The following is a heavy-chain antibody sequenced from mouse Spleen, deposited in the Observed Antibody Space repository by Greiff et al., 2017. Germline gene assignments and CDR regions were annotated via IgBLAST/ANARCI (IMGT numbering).Heavy chain of an antibody. CDR2: ISSGGGNT. V-gene: IGHV5-9-3*01. CDR1: GFTFSSYA. CDR3: ARWNYFDY. Sequence: EVQVVESGGGLVKPGGSLKLSCAASGFTFSSYAMSWVRQTPEKRLAWVATISSGGGNTYYPDSVKGRFTISRDNARNTLYLQMSSLRSEDTAMYYCARWNYFDYWGQGTTLTVSS. J-gene: IGHJ2*01.